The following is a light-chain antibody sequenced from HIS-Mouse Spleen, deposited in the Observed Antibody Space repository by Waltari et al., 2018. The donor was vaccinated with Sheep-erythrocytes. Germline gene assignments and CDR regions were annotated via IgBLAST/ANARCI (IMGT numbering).Light chain of an antibody. J-gene: IGLJ2*01. Sequence: SYELTQPPSVSVSPGQTASITCSGDKLGDKYACWYRQKPGQSPVLVIYQDSKRPSGIPERFSGANAGKTATLTISGTRAMDEADYYCQAWDSSTVVFGGGTKLTVL. V-gene: IGLV3-1*01. CDR2: QDS. CDR3: QAWDSSTVV. CDR1: KLGDKY.